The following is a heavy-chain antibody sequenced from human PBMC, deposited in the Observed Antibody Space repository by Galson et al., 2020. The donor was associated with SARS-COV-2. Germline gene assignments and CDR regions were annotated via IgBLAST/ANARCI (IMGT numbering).Heavy chain of an antibody. D-gene: IGHD2-2*01. Sequence: SETLSHTCNVSGYSISSGYYWGWIRQPPGKGLEWIASMYHSGSTYYNPSLKSRITMSVDTSKNQFSLKMTSVTAADTAVYYCAREGAGAMYESDYWGRGTLVTVSS. V-gene: IGHV4-38-2*02. J-gene: IGHJ4*02. CDR1: GYSISSGYY. CDR3: AREGAGAMYESDY. CDR2: MYHSGST.